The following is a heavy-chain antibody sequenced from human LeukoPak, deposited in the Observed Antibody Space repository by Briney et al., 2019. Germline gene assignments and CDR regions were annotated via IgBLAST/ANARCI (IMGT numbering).Heavy chain of an antibody. V-gene: IGHV3-48*02. Sequence: GESLKISCAASGFTFSDYSMNWVRQAPGKGLEWVSYIPSGPTGIHYADSVRGRFTISRDNGKNSLFLQMNSLRDEDTAVYYCVRDQHFALDIWGQGTMVAVSS. CDR1: GFTFSDYS. CDR3: VRDQHFALDI. D-gene: IGHD3-3*02. CDR2: IPSGPTGI. J-gene: IGHJ3*02.